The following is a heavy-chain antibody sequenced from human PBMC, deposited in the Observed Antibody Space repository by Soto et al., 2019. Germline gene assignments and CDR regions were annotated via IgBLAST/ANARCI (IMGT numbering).Heavy chain of an antibody. Sequence: SVKVSCKASGGTFSSYAISWVRQAPGQGLEWMGGIIPIFGTANYAQKFQGRVTITADESTSTAYMELSSPRSEDTAVYYCARESCSGGSCYPRNGWFDPWGQGTLVTVSS. D-gene: IGHD2-15*01. J-gene: IGHJ5*02. CDR2: IIPIFGTA. CDR3: ARESCSGGSCYPRNGWFDP. CDR1: GGTFSSYA. V-gene: IGHV1-69*13.